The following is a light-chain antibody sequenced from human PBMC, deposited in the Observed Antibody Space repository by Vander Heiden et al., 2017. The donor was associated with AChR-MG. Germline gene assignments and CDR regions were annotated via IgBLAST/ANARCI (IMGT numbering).Light chain of an antibody. CDR1: QSVRSNY. Sequence: EIVLRQSPGTVSLSPGNRASLSCRASQSVRSNYLAWYQHKPGQAPRLLIYGASSRAAGIPDRFSGSGSGTDFTLTITRLEPEDFGVYYCQQYGGSPLTFGGGTKVEIK. CDR2: GAS. J-gene: IGKJ4*02. V-gene: IGKV3-20*01. CDR3: QQYGGSPLT.